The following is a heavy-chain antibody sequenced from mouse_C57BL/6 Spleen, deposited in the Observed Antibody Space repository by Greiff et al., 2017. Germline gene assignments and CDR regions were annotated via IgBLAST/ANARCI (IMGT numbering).Heavy chain of an antibody. V-gene: IGHV7-3*01. CDR1: GFTFTDYY. CDR2: IRNKANGYTT. J-gene: IGHJ4*01. CDR3: ARYRGWDYAMDY. Sequence: EVMLVESGGGLVQPGGSLSLSCAASGFTFTDYYMSWVRQPPGKALEWLGFIRNKANGYTTEYSASVKGRFTISRDNSQSILYLQMDALRAEDSATYYCARYRGWDYAMDYWGQGTSVTVSS. D-gene: IGHD1-1*02.